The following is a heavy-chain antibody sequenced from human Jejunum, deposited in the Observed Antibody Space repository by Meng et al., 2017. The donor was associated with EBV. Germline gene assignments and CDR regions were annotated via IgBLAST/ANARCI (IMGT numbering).Heavy chain of an antibody. D-gene: IGHD4-11*01. CDR2: VSYDGRKE. J-gene: IGHJ4*02. V-gene: IGHV3-30*03. CDR3: ARGSGYSDYMFDY. CDR1: GFMFSDHG. Sequence: VMRVEVGGGVVQPGGSLGLSCVGAGFMFSDHGMHWVRQAPGKGLEWVAIVSYDGRKEYYADSVKGRFTVSRDSSKNEVSLQMDSLRPEDTAVYYCARGSGYSDYMFDYWGQGALVTVSS.